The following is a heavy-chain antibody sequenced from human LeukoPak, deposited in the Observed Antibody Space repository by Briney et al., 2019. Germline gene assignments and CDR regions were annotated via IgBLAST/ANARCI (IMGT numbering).Heavy chain of an antibody. CDR1: GFTFDDYA. CDR2: LNWNGGST. J-gene: IGHJ4*02. D-gene: IGHD5-24*01. V-gene: IGHV3-20*04. CDR3: ASGGRGEMASFDY. Sequence: GGSLRLSCAASGFTFDDYAMSWVRQAPGKGLEWVSGLNWNGGSTGYADSVKGRFTISRDNAKNSLYLQMNSLRAEDTALYYCASGGRGEMASFDYWGQGTLVTVSS.